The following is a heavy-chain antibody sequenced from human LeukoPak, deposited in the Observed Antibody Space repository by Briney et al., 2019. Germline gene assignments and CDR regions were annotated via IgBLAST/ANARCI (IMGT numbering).Heavy chain of an antibody. J-gene: IGHJ6*03. Sequence: PGGSLRLSCAASGFTFDDYGMSWVRQAPGKGLEWVSGINWNGGSTGYADSVKGRFTISRDNAKNSLYLQMNSLRAEDTALYYCAREGALWFGELFYYYYYYYMDVWGKGTTVTVSS. V-gene: IGHV3-20*04. CDR3: AREGALWFGELFYYYYYYYMDV. CDR2: INWNGGST. D-gene: IGHD3-10*01. CDR1: GFTFDDYG.